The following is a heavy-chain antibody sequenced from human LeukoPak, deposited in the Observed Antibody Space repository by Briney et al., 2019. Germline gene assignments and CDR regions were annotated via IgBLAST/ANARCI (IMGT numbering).Heavy chain of an antibody. CDR3: ASEEKLYSYDC. Sequence: WVRQPPGKGLEWIGSIYYSGSTYYNPSLASRVTIFVDTSKNQFSLRLSSVTAADTAVYYRASEEKLYSYDCWGQGTLVTVSS. J-gene: IGHJ4*02. D-gene: IGHD3-22*01. V-gene: IGHV4-39*01. CDR2: IYYSGST.